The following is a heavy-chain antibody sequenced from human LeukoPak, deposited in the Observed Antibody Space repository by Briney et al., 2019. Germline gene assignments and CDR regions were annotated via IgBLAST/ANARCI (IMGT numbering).Heavy chain of an antibody. CDR1: GFTFSSYW. V-gene: IGHV3-74*01. Sequence: GGSLRLSCVASGFTFSSYWMYWVRQAPGKGLVWVSRINTDGSSTSYADSVKGRFTISRDNARNTLYLQMNSLRAEDTAVYYCVRSLDYWGQGILVTVSS. J-gene: IGHJ4*02. CDR2: INTDGSST. CDR3: VRSLDY.